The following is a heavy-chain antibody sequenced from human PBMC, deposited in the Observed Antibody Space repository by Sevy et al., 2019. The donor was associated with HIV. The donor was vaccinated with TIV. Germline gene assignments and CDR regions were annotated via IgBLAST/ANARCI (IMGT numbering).Heavy chain of an antibody. V-gene: IGHV1-24*01. Sequence: ASVKVSCKVSGYTLTELSMHWVRQAPGKGLEWMGGFDPEDGETIYAQKFQGRVTLTEDTSTDIAYMELSSLRSEDTAVYYCATNVLLDLIDYYGMDVWGQGTTVTVSS. CDR1: GYTLTELS. J-gene: IGHJ6*02. D-gene: IGHD3-3*01. CDR3: ATNVLLDLIDYYGMDV. CDR2: FDPEDGET.